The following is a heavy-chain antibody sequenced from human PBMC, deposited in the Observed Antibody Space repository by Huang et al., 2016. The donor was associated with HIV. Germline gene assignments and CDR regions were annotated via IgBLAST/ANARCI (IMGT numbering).Heavy chain of an antibody. J-gene: IGHJ4*02. CDR2: ISYDGKTK. CDR1: GFTFSSYG. V-gene: IGHV3-30*18. CDR3: AKGGSAAAVLDF. Sequence: QVQLVESGGGVVQPGRSLRISCAASGFTFSSYGMHWVRQAPGKGLEWVAFISYDGKTKYYADSVKCRFSISRDNSTTTVYLQLNSLRVEDTAVYYCAKGGSAAAVLDFWGQGTLVTVSS. D-gene: IGHD6-13*01.